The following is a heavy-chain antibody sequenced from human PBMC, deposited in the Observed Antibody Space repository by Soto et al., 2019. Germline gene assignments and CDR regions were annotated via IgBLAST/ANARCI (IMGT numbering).Heavy chain of an antibody. V-gene: IGHV3-21*01. D-gene: IGHD2-15*01. CDR1: GFPFSSCT. CDR2: ISPSTSHI. J-gene: IGHJ6*02. CDR3: SGCSGGACHQNYGMDV. Sequence: EVHLVESGGGLVKPGGSLRLSCAVSGFPFSSCTMNWVRQAPGKGLEWVSSISPSTSHIYYADSVKGRFTISRDNAKKSLFLQMNSLRAEDTAVYYCSGCSGGACHQNYGMDVWGQGTTVNVSS.